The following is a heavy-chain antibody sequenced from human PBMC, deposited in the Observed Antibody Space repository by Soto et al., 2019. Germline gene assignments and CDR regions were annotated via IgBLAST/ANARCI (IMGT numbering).Heavy chain of an antibody. CDR2: IIPMFGTA. CDR3: ARDGDILTGHPGGGSGPNGLDV. Sequence: QVQLVQSGAEVRKPGSSVKVSCKTSGGTFGSFAVSWVRQAPGQGLQWMGGIIPMFGTANYAQKFQGRVTITADDTTNTAYLEVSSLTTEDTAVSYRARDGDILTGHPGGGSGPNGLDVWGQGTTVIVSS. CDR1: GGTFGSFA. D-gene: IGHD3-9*01. V-gene: IGHV1-69*01. J-gene: IGHJ6*02.